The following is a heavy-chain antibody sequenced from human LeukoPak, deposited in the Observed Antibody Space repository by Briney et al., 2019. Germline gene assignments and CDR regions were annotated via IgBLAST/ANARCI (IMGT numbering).Heavy chain of an antibody. D-gene: IGHD3-10*01. J-gene: IGHJ4*02. CDR2: IYYSGNT. Sequence: PSETLSLTCTVPGGSISSSSYYWGWIRQPPGKGLEWIGSIYYSGNTYYNPSLKSRVTISVDTSKNQFSLKLSSVTAADTAMYYCAREGALFMVRGVITKDGLDYWGQGTLVTVSS. CDR3: AREGALFMVRGVITKDGLDY. CDR1: GGSISSSSYY. V-gene: IGHV4-39*07.